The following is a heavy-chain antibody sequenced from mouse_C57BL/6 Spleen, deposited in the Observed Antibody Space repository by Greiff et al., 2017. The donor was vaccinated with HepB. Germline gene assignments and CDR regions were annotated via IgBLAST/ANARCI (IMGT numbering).Heavy chain of an antibody. D-gene: IGHD2-4*01. CDR2: IYPSDSET. J-gene: IGHJ2*01. CDR1: GYTFTSYW. CDR3: ARSYYDYGVYYFDY. V-gene: IGHV1-61*01. Sequence: QVQLQQPGAELVRPGSSVKLSCKASGYTFTSYWMDWVKQRPGQGLEWIGSIYPSDSETHYNQKFKDKATLTVDKSSSTAYMQLSSLTSEDSAVYYCARSYYDYGVYYFDYWGQGTTLTVSS.